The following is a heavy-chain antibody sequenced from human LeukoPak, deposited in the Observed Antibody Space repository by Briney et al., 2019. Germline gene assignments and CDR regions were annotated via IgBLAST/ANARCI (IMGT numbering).Heavy chain of an antibody. D-gene: IGHD3-3*01. Sequence: GASVKVSCKASGGTFSSYAISWVRQAPGQGLEWMGGIIPIFGTANYAQKFQGRVTITTDESTSTAYMELSSLRSEDTAVYYCARAHMIQRFLEWFGWFDPWGQGTLVTVSS. CDR3: ARAHMIQRFLEWFGWFDP. CDR2: IIPIFGTA. V-gene: IGHV1-69*05. J-gene: IGHJ5*02. CDR1: GGTFSSYA.